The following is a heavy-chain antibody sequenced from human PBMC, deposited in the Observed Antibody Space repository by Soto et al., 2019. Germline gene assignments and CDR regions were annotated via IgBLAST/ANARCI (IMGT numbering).Heavy chain of an antibody. CDR2: ISYDGSKK. D-gene: IGHD2-2*01. V-gene: IGHV3-30-3*01. Sequence: XGSLRLSCAASGVNLSSSAMNWVRQAPGKGLEWLSVISYDGSKKYYADSVKGRFTISRDDSKNTLYLQMHSLRADDTAVYYCTRDRCSGTSCYFRYWGQGTLVTVSS. CDR1: GVNLSSSA. J-gene: IGHJ4*03. CDR3: TRDRCSGTSCYFRY.